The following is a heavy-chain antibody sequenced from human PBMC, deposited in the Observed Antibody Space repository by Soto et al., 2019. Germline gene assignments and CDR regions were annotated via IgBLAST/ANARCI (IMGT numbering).Heavy chain of an antibody. CDR3: ATLNYFDATDYFES. Sequence: NPSETLSVTCTVSGGSISDHNWSWIRQPPGRGLEWIGDIYYNGRTNYNPSLKSRVTIALDTSKNWISLNLRSVTAADTAVYYCATLNYFDATDYFESWGQGTLVTVSS. V-gene: IGHV4-59*11. CDR2: IYYNGRT. CDR1: GGSISDHN. J-gene: IGHJ4*02. D-gene: IGHD3-22*01.